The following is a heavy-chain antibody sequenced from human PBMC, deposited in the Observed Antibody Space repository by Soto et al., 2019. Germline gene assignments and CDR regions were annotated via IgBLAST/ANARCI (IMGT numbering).Heavy chain of an antibody. CDR2: ISYDGSNK. D-gene: IGHD3-3*01. CDR1: GFTFSSYG. Sequence: PGGSLRLSCAASGFTFSSYGMHWVRQAPGKGLEWVAVISYDGSNKYYADSVKGRFTISRDNSKNTLYLQMNNMRDEDTALYYCAKRISIPRIWSGYYSAYWGQGTLVTVSS. J-gene: IGHJ4*02. V-gene: IGHV3-30*18. CDR3: AKRISIPRIWSGYYSAY.